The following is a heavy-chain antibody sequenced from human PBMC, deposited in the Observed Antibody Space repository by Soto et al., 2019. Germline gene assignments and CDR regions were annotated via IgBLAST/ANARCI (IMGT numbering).Heavy chain of an antibody. CDR3: ARESEDLTSNFDY. J-gene: IGHJ4*02. CDR1: ALTFTRYS. Sequence: GGSLRLSCAASALTFTRYSMNWVRQAPGKGLEWVSSISSTTNYIYYGDSMKGRFSISRDNAKNSLYLEMNSLRAKDTAVYYCARESEDLTSNFDYWGQGTLVTVSS. V-gene: IGHV3-21*06. CDR2: ISSTTNYI.